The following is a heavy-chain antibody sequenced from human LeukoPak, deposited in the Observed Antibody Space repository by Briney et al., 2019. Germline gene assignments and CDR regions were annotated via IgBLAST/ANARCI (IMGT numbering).Heavy chain of an antibody. J-gene: IGHJ6*02. CDR2: INPSGGST. D-gene: IGHD3-3*01. Sequence: ASVKVSCTASGYTFTSYYMHWVRQAPGQGLEWMGIINPSGGSTSYTQKFQGRVTMTRDTSTSTVYMELSSLRSEDTAVYYCAREGFPPKISDFWSGLGPYYYYGMDVWGQGTTVTVSS. CDR1: GYTFTSYY. V-gene: IGHV1-46*01. CDR3: AREGFPPKISDFWSGLGPYYYYGMDV.